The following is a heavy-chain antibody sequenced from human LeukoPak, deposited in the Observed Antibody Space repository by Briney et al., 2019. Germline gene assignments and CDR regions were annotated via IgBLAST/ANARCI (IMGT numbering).Heavy chain of an antibody. CDR3: ARKIPSYCSSTSCYTYFDY. CDR2: MSAYNGNT. V-gene: IGHV1-18*01. D-gene: IGHD2-2*02. J-gene: IGHJ4*02. Sequence: ASVKVSCKASGYTFTSYGISWVRQAPGQGLEWMGWMSAYNGNTNYAQKLQGRVTMITDTSTSTAYMELRSLRSDDTAVYYCARKIPSYCSSTSCYTYFDYWGQGTLVTVSS. CDR1: GYTFTSYG.